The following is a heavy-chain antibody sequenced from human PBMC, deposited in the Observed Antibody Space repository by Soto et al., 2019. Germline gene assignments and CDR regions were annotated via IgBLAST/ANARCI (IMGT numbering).Heavy chain of an antibody. CDR1: GFTFDNSG. CDR2: ISYDGSDK. D-gene: IGHD5-12*01. J-gene: IGHJ6*02. Sequence: GGSLRLSCRVSGFTFDNSGMHWVRQAPGKGLEWMAVISYDGSDKYYADFVKGRVIISRDNSKNTLNLEMNSLRAEDTATYYCVKDRVPGAYGHYYGMDVWGQGTTVTVSS. CDR3: VKDRVPGAYGHYYGMDV. V-gene: IGHV3-30*18.